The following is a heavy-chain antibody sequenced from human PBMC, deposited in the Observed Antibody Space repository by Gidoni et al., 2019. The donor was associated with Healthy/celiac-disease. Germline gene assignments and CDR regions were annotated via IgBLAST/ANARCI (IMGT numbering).Heavy chain of an antibody. CDR2: ISGSGGST. CDR1: GFTFSSYA. Sequence: EVQLLESGGGLVQPGGSLRLSCAASGFTFSSYAMSWVRQAPGKGLEWVSAISGSGGSTYYADSVKGRFTISRDNSKNTLYLQMNSLRAEDTAVYYCATAVYCSSTSRYGFDPWGQGTLVTVSS. D-gene: IGHD2-2*01. V-gene: IGHV3-23*01. CDR3: ATAVYCSSTSRYGFDP. J-gene: IGHJ5*02.